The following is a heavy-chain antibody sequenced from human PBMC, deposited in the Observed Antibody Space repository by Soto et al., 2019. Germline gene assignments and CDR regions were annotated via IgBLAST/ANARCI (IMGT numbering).Heavy chain of an antibody. CDR1: GGSFSSYA. CDR2: INAANGDT. CDR3: VRRHVSATGIDWFDP. V-gene: IGHV1-3*01. Sequence: APVEVCCKASGGSFSSYAISWVRQAPGQRLEWIGWINAANGDTKYSPKFQGRVTITRATSASTAYMELSSLRSEDTAVYYCVRRHVSATGIDWFDPWGQGTLVTVSS. J-gene: IGHJ5*02. D-gene: IGHD6-13*01.